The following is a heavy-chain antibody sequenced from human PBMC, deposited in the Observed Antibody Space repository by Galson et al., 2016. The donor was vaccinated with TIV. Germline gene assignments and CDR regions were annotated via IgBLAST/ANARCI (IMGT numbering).Heavy chain of an antibody. J-gene: IGHJ4*02. CDR3: ARVETVALNFDY. CDR2: ISTSGTT. D-gene: IGHD2-21*02. Sequence: TLSLTCTVSGAPINSGSLYWNWIRQPAGKGLEWIGHISTSGTTNYNPALQSRLSISLDRSNNQFSLRLRSVSAADTAVYFCARVETVALNFDYWGRGALVTVSS. CDR1: GAPINSGSLY. V-gene: IGHV4-61*09.